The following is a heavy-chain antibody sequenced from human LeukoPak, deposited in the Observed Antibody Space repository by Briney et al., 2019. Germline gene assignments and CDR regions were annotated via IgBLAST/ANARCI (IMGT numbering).Heavy chain of an antibody. CDR3: AREGSGWYGNFDY. V-gene: IGHV1-2*02. J-gene: IGHJ4*02. CDR1: GHTFTGYY. D-gene: IGHD6-19*01. Sequence: ASVKVSCKASGHTFTGYYMHWVRQAPGQGLEWMGWINPSSGGTNYAQKFQGRVTMTRDTSISTAYMEVSRLRSDDTAVYYCAREGSGWYGNFDYWGQGTLVTVSS. CDR2: INPSSGGT.